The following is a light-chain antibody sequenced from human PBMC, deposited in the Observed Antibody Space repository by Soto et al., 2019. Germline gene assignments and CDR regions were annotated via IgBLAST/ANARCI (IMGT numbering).Light chain of an antibody. Sequence: EIVLTQSPGTLSLSPGERATLSCRASQSVSSSYLAWYQQKPDQAPRLLIYGASSRATGIPDRFSGSGSGTDFTLTISGLEPEDCAVYYCQQYGSSLRTFGQGTKVEIK. V-gene: IGKV3-20*01. CDR2: GAS. J-gene: IGKJ1*01. CDR3: QQYGSSLRT. CDR1: QSVSSSY.